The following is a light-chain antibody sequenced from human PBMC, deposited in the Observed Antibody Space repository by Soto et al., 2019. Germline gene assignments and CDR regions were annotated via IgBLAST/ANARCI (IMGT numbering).Light chain of an antibody. J-gene: IGLJ3*02. CDR3: AVWGNNKNGPGG. CDR2: SND. Sequence: QSVLTQPSSASGPPGQRVTISCSGSGSTIGSNTVDWYQQLPGTAPKLLIYSNDQRPLGVPDRFSVSRSGTSASLAISGLQPDDEGIYYCAVWGNNKNGPGGFGRGTKLTVL. CDR1: GSTIGSNT. V-gene: IGLV1-44*01.